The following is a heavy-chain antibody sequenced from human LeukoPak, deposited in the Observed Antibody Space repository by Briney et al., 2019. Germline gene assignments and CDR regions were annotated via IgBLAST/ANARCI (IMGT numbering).Heavy chain of an antibody. D-gene: IGHD4-17*01. V-gene: IGHV3-15*01. Sequence: PGGSLRLSCAASGFTFSSYSMNWVRQAPGKGLEWVGRIKSKTDGGTTDYAAPVKGRFTISRDDSKNTLYLQMNSLKTEDTAVYYCTTAYGDYSGVYWGQGTLVTVSS. CDR3: TTAYGDYSGVY. CDR2: IKSKTDGGTT. CDR1: GFTFSSYS. J-gene: IGHJ4*02.